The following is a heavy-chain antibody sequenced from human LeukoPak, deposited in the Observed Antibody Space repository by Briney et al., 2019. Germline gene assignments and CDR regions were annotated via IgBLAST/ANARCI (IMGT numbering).Heavy chain of an antibody. CDR3: ARELTDILTGYYTSYFDY. D-gene: IGHD3-9*01. CDR1: GFTVSSNY. J-gene: IGHJ4*02. V-gene: IGHV3-66*01. CDR2: IYSGGST. Sequence: GGSLRLSCTASGFTVSSNYMSWVRQAPGKGLEWVSVIYSGGSTYYADSVKGRFTISRDNSKNTLYLQMNSLRAEDTAVYYCARELTDILTGYYTSYFDYWGQGTLVTVSS.